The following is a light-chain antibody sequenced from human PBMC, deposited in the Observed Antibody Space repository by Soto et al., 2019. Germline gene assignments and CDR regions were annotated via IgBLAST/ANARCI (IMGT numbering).Light chain of an antibody. CDR1: TNDIGSYNY. CDR2: EVT. Sequence: QSALTQPASVSGSPGQSITLSCAGTTNDIGSYNYVSWFQQHPGEAPKLIIFEVTHRPSGISTSFSGSKSGNTASLTISDLQAEDEALYYCSSYKFSTTLRVFGGGTKLTVL. V-gene: IGLV2-14*01. J-gene: IGLJ3*02. CDR3: SSYKFSTTLRV.